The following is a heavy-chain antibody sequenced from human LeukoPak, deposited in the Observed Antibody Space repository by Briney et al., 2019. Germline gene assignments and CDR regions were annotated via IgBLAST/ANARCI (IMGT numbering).Heavy chain of an antibody. J-gene: IGHJ6*03. CDR2: INSDGSST. D-gene: IGHD3-3*01. Sequence: GGSLRLSCAASGFTFSSYWMHWVRQAPGKGLVWVSRINSDGSSTSYADSVKGRFTISRDNAKNTLYLQMNSLRAEDTALYYCARVITGGVHYDFWSGYFPPFYYYYYMDVWGKGTTVTVSS. CDR1: GFTFSSYW. V-gene: IGHV3-74*01. CDR3: ARVITGGVHYDFWSGYFPPFYYYYYMDV.